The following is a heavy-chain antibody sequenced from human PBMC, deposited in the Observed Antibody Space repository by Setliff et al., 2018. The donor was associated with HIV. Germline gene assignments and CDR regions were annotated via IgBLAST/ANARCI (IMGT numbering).Heavy chain of an antibody. CDR3: ATARPGARFDV. D-gene: IGHD6-6*01. Sequence: SVKVSCKASVHTFASYGIGWLRQAPGQGLEWLGWISAYNVNAPNAQKSQGRVTMTIDIPTTTAYMEMRSLRFDDTAVYYCATARPGARFDVWGQGTLVTVSS. J-gene: IGHJ4*02. V-gene: IGHV1-18*01. CDR2: ISAYNVNA. CDR1: VHTFASYG.